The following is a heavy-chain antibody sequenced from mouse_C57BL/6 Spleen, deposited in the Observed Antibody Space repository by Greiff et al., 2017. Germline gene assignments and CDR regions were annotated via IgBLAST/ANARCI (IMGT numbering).Heavy chain of an antibody. CDR2: IDPETGGT. Sequence: VQLQQSGAELVRPGASVTLSCKASGYTFTDYEMHWVKQTPVHGLEWIGAIDPETGGTAYNQKFKGKAILTADKSSSTAYMELRSLTSEDSAVYYCTRSVDYYGRTFAYWGQGTLVTVSA. V-gene: IGHV1-15*01. CDR1: GYTFTDYE. CDR3: TRSVDYYGRTFAY. D-gene: IGHD1-1*01. J-gene: IGHJ3*01.